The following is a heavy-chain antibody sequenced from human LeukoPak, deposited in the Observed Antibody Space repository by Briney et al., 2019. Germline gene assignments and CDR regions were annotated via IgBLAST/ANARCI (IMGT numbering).Heavy chain of an antibody. J-gene: IGHJ4*02. CDR2: INHSGST. Sequence: SETLSLTCAVYGGSFSGYYWSWIRQPPEKGLEWIGEINHSGSTNYNPSLKSRVTISVDTSKNQFSLKLSSVTAADTAVYYCARVRCSSTSCYRRYFDYWGQGTLVTVSS. CDR1: GGSFSGYY. CDR3: ARVRCSSTSCYRRYFDY. D-gene: IGHD2-2*01. V-gene: IGHV4-34*01.